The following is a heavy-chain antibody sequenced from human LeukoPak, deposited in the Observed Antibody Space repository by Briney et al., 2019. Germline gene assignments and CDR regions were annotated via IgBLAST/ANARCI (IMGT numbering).Heavy chain of an antibody. Sequence: PSETKSLTCAVYGGSFSGYYWSWIRQPPGKGLEWIGEINHSGSTNYNPSLKSRVTISVDTSKNQFSLKLSSVTAADTAVYYCARERGDADSSGYYRYYYYYMDVWGKGTTVTVSS. V-gene: IGHV4-34*01. J-gene: IGHJ6*03. CDR3: ARERGDADSSGYYRYYYYYMDV. D-gene: IGHD3-22*01. CDR2: INHSGST. CDR1: GGSFSGYY.